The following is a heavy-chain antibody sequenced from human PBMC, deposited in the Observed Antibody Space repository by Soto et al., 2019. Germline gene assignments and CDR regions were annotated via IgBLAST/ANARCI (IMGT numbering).Heavy chain of an antibody. CDR1: GFTFSSYG. CDR2: ISYDGSNK. V-gene: IGHV3-30*18. D-gene: IGHD2-15*01. CDR3: AQSGGYCSGGSCSQPYYFDY. J-gene: IGHJ4*02. Sequence: GGSLRLSCAASGFTFSSYGMHWVRQAPGKGLEWVAVISYDGSNKYYADSVKGRFTISRDNSKNTLYLQMNSLRAEDTAVYYCAQSGGYCSGGSCSQPYYFDYWGQGTLVTVSS.